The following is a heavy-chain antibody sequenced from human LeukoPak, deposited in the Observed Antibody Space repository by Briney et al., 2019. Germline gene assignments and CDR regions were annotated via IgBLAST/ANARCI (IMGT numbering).Heavy chain of an antibody. CDR2: ISCNSGSI. J-gene: IGHJ3*02. D-gene: IGHD2-2*01. Sequence: GRSLRLSCAASGVTFDDYAMHWVRQAPGKGLEWVSGISCNSGSIGYADSVKGRFTISRDNAKNSLYLQMNSLRAEDTALYYCAKVSAASDAFDIWGQGTMVTVSS. CDR1: GVTFDDYA. CDR3: AKVSAASDAFDI. V-gene: IGHV3-9*01.